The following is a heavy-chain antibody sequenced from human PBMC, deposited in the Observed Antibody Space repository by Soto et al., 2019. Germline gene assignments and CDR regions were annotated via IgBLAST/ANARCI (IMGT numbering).Heavy chain of an antibody. CDR3: TTYVITHLGS. V-gene: IGHV3-15*01. CDR1: GFTFTNAW. CDR2: IKANTEGGTA. D-gene: IGHD3-16*01. J-gene: IGHJ5*02. Sequence: PGGSLRRSCAASGFTFTNAWMSWVRQAPGKGLEWVGHIKANTEGGTADYAAPVKGRFTISRDDSKATLYLQMNSLKTEDTAVYYCTTYVITHLGSWGQGTLVTVSS.